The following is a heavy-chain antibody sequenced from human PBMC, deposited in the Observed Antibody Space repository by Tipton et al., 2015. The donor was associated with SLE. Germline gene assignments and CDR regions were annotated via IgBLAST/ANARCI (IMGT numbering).Heavy chain of an antibody. V-gene: IGHV4-4*02. CDR3: ARGAWQEDY. CDR2: IYHSGGI. J-gene: IGHJ4*02. CDR1: GGSISSSYW. Sequence: TLSLTCAVSGGSISSSYWWTWVRQPPGKGLEWIGEIYHSGGINENPSLKSRVTISIDMSENQFSLKLTSVSAADTAVYYCARGAWQEDYWGQGTLVTVSS. D-gene: IGHD5-24*01.